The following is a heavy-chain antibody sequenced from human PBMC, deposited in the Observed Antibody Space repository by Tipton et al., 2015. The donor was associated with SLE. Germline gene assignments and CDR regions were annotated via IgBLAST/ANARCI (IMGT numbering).Heavy chain of an antibody. CDR3: ARLHYDFWRGSRVNYAFNI. J-gene: IGHJ3*02. Sequence: QLVQSGAEVKNPGASVKISCKASGYTFSAYNIHWVRQAPGQGLEWMGRINPNSGGAHSTKDFQGRVTMTRDTSINTAYMELSRLTSDDTAVDYCARLHYDFWRGSRVNYAFNIWGQGTKITVSS. V-gene: IGHV1-2*06. CDR1: GYTFSAYN. CDR2: INPNSGGA. D-gene: IGHD3-3*01.